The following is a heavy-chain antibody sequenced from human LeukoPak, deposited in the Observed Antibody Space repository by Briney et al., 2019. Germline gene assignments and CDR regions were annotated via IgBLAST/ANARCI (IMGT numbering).Heavy chain of an antibody. J-gene: IGHJ4*01. V-gene: IGHV3-30-3*01. CDR1: GFTFRNYY. CDR3: ARDLSGYWTYDY. D-gene: IGHD1-1*01. Sequence: GGSLRLSCAASGFTFRNYYMHWVRQAPGKGLEWVAVISLDGNNEYYADSVKGRFSLSRDNSMNTLYLQLNSLRTEDTAMYYCARDLSGYWTYDYWGQGTLVTVSS. CDR2: ISLDGNNE.